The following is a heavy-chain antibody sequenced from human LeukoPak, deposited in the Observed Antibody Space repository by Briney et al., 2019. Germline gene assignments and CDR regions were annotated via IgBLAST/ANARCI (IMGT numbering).Heavy chain of an antibody. CDR3: AREGNYYDSSGYYSFDY. D-gene: IGHD3-22*01. J-gene: IGHJ4*02. V-gene: IGHV3-53*01. CDR1: RFTVSSNY. Sequence: GGSLRLSCAASRFTVSSNYMSWVRQAPGKGLEWVSVIYSGGSTYYADSVKGRFTISRDNSKNTLYLQMNSLRAEDAAVYYCAREGNYYDSSGYYSFDYWGQGTLVTVSS. CDR2: IYSGGST.